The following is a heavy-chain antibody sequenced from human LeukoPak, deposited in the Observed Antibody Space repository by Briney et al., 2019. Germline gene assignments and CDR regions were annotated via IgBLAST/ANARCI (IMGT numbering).Heavy chain of an antibody. CDR1: GFIFSIYD. V-gene: IGHV3-30*19. Sequence: PGGSLRLSCAASGFIFSIYDMHWVRQAPGKGLEWVAVISYDGSNKYYADSVKGRFTISRDNSKNTLYLQMNSLRAEDTAVYYCARGLIRYYYDSSASVGRSGGFDYWGQGTLVTVSS. D-gene: IGHD3-22*01. CDR3: ARGLIRYYYDSSASVGRSGGFDY. J-gene: IGHJ4*02. CDR2: ISYDGSNK.